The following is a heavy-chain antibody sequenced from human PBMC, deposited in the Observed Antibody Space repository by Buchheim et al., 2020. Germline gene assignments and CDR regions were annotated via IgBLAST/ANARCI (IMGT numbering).Heavy chain of an antibody. CDR2: IDPSDSYT. J-gene: IGHJ5*02. D-gene: IGHD2-2*03. V-gene: IGHV5-10-1*03. CDR1: GYSFTSYW. Sequence: EVQLVQSGAEVKKPGESLRISCKGSGYSFTSYWISWVRQMPGKGLEWMGRIDPSDSYTNYSPSFQGHVTISADKSISTAYLQWSSLKASDTAMYYCARHWQLDIVVVPAAIDNWFDPWGQGTL. CDR3: ARHWQLDIVVVPAAIDNWFDP.